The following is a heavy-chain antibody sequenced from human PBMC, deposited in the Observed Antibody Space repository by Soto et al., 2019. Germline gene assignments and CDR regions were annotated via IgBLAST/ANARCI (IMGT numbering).Heavy chain of an antibody. CDR3: ARNFGLTYYYDSSGETDAFDI. D-gene: IGHD3-22*01. J-gene: IGHJ3*02. V-gene: IGHV5-51*01. CDR2: IYPGDSDT. Sequence: GESLKISCKGSGYSFTSYWIGWVRQMPGKGLEWMGIIYPGDSDTRYSPSFQGQVTISADKSISSAYLQWSSLKASDTAMYYCARNFGLTYYYDSSGETDAFDIWGQGTMVTVSS. CDR1: GYSFTSYW.